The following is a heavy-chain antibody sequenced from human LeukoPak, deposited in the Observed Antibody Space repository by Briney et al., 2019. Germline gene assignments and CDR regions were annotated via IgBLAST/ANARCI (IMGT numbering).Heavy chain of an antibody. J-gene: IGHJ4*02. CDR3: ARDISYSSGWTETGDLDY. D-gene: IGHD6-19*01. CDR1: GYTFTSYG. Sequence: GASVKVSCKASGYTFTSYGISWVRQAPGQGLEWMGWISAYNGYTNYAQKLQGRVTMTTDTSTSTAYMELRSLRSDDTAVYYCARDISYSSGWTETGDLDYWGQGTLVTVSS. V-gene: IGHV1-18*01. CDR2: ISAYNGYT.